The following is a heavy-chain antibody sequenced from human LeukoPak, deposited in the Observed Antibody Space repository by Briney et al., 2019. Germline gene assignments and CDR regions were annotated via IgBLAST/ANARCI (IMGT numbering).Heavy chain of an antibody. Sequence: ASVKVSCKASGYTFTGYYMHWVRQAPGQGLEWMGRINPNSGGTNYAQNFQGRVTMTRDTSISTAYMELSRLTSDDTAVYYCTKSSTRNENRFDPWGQGTLVTVSS. CDR2: INPNSGGT. J-gene: IGHJ5*02. D-gene: IGHD2-2*01. CDR1: GYTFTGYY. V-gene: IGHV1-2*06. CDR3: TKSSTRNENRFDP.